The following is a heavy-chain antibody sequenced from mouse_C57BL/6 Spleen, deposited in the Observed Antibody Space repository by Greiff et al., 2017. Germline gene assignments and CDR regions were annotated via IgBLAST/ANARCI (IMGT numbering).Heavy chain of an antibody. CDR3: ARAGGRFDV. CDR1: GYSITSGYY. J-gene: IGHJ1*03. Sequence: ESGPGLVKPSQSLSLTCSVTGYSITSGYYWNWIRHFPGNQLEWMGYISYDGSTNYNPSLKNRVTITRDTSKNQFFLKLNSVTTEDRATYYFARAGGRFDVWGTGTTVTVSS. V-gene: IGHV3-6*01. D-gene: IGHD1-1*01. CDR2: ISYDGST.